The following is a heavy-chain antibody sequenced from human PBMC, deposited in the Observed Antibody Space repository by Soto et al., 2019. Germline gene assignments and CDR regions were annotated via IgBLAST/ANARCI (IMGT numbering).Heavy chain of an antibody. V-gene: IGHV1-2*02. CDR3: AGYGYSSSSGGTYYYYYYGMDV. CDR2: INPNSGGT. D-gene: IGHD6-6*01. Sequence: GASVKVSCKASGYTFTGYYMHWVRQAPGQGLEWMGWINPNSGGTNYAQKFQGRVTMTRDTSISTAYMELSRLRSDDTAVYYCAGYGYSSSSGGTYYYYYYGMDVWGQGTTVTVSS. CDR1: GYTFTGYY. J-gene: IGHJ6*02.